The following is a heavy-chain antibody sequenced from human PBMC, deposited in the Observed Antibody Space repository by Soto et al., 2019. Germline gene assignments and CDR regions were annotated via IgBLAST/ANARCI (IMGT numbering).Heavy chain of an antibody. J-gene: IGHJ6*02. V-gene: IGHV1-8*01. Sequence: ASVKVSCKASGYTFTSYDINWLRQSTGQGLEWMGWMNPNSGSTGYAQKFQGRVTMTRNTSISTAYMELSSLRSEDTAVYYCARGSWEPPLYYYYGMDVWGQGTTVTVSS. D-gene: IGHD1-26*01. CDR2: MNPNSGST. CDR3: ARGSWEPPLYYYYGMDV. CDR1: GYTFTSYD.